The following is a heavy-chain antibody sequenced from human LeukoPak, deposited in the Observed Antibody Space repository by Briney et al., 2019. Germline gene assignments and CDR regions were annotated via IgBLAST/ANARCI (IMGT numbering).Heavy chain of an antibody. D-gene: IGHD6-6*01. CDR1: GGSISSYY. CDR3: ARHAGNKGSSSLIDY. V-gene: IGHV4-59*08. Sequence: PSETLSLTCAVSGGSISSYYWSRFRQPPGKGLEWIGYIHISGTIKYNPPLQSRATLSLDMSKNHVSLKLRSVTAADTAVYFCARHAGNKGSSSLIDYWGQGILVTVSP. CDR2: IHISGTI. J-gene: IGHJ4*02.